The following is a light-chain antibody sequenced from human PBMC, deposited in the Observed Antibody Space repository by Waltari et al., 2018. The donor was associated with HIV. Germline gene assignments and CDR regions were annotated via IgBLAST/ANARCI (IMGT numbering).Light chain of an antibody. CDR1: QSIRIW. CDR3: QQYDSSPWT. V-gene: IGKV1-5*03. Sequence: DIQMTQSPSTLSASVGDTVTITCRASQSIRIWLAWFQQKPGKAPKLLIYAASSLQTGVPSRFSGSTSGTEFTLTISSLQPDDFATYYCQQYDSSPWTFGQGTKVEI. CDR2: AAS. J-gene: IGKJ1*01.